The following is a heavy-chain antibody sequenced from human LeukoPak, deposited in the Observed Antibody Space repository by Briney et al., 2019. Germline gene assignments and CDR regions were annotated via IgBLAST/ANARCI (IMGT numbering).Heavy chain of an antibody. V-gene: IGHV1-2*06. CDR2: INPNSGGT. D-gene: IGHD3-10*01. CDR1: GYTFTGYY. J-gene: IGHJ4*02. Sequence: ASVKVSCKASGYTFTGYYMHWVRQAPGQGLEWMGRINPNSGGTNYAQKLQGRVTMTTDTSTSTAYMELRSLRSDDTAVYYCAGVGPMVRGAIRRTDYWGQGTLVTVSS. CDR3: AGVGPMVRGAIRRTDY.